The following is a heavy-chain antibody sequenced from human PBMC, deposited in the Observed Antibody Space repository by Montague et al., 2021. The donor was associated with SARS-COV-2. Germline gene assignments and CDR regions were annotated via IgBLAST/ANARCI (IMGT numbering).Heavy chain of an antibody. V-gene: IGHV4-59*01. J-gene: IGHJ5*01. CDR2: IYYRGST. CDR1: NGSINSYY. Sequence: SETLSLTCTVSNGSINSYYWSWVRQPPGKRLEWIGYIYYRGSTNYNPSLESRVTMSIDTSKNQFSLKLRSVTAADTAVYFCAREGLHNWSDPWGQGTLVIVSS. CDR3: AREGLHNWSDP.